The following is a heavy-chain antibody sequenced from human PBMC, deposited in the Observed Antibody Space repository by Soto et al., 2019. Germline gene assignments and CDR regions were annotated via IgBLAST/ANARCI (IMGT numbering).Heavy chain of an antibody. Sequence: EVQLLESGGGLVQPGGSLRLSCAASGFTFSSYAMSWVRQAPGKGLEWVSAISGSGGSTYYADSVKGRFTISRDNAKNTRYLQMNSLRAEDTAVYYGAKDNGVVVAVYYFDYWGQGTLVTVSS. V-gene: IGHV3-23*01. CDR3: AKDNGVVVAVYYFDY. J-gene: IGHJ4*02. CDR1: GFTFSSYA. CDR2: ISGSGGST. D-gene: IGHD2-15*01.